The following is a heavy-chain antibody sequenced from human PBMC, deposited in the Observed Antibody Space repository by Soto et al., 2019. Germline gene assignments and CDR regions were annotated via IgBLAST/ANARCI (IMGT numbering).Heavy chain of an antibody. CDR2: ISDSGDRT. CDR3: AKDPGYCSFTRCPHYYSYCTHV. CDR1: GLSFSSYA. Sequence: GGYLKLSCAASGLSFSSYAMSWVRQAPGKGLEWVSSISDSGDRTYYSDSVKGRFTISTDNSKNTLYLQMNSLRAEDTAVYYCAKDPGYCSFTRCPHYYSYCTHVPCPAPTVTVS. J-gene: IGHJ6*02. D-gene: IGHD2-15*01. V-gene: IGHV3-23*01.